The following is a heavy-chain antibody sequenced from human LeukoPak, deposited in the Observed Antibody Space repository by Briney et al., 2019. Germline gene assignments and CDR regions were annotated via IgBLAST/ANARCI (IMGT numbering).Heavy chain of an antibody. D-gene: IGHD4-17*01. CDR3: ARDHLQVDYEGWFDP. CDR2: ISSSSSYI. J-gene: IGHJ5*02. Sequence: GSLRLSCAASGFTFSSYSMNWVRQAPGKGLEWVSSISSSSSYIYYADSVKGRFTISRDSAKNSLYLQMNSLRAEDTAVYYCARDHLQVDYEGWFDPWGQGTLVTVSS. CDR1: GFTFSSYS. V-gene: IGHV3-21*01.